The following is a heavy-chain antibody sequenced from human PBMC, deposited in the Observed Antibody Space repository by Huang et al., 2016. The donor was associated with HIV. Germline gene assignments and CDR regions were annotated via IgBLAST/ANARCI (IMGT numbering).Heavy chain of an antibody. V-gene: IGHV3-30*18. J-gene: IGHJ4*02. CDR3: AKDKYLMSTILAYYFDC. CDR1: GFSCSSYG. Sequence: QVQLVESGGGVVQPGRSLRLSCTASGFSCSSYGMHWVRQAPGKGLEWVAVVSFDGSTKYSAESGKGRFTISRDNSKNTLYLQMNSLTVEDTAVYYCAKDKYLMSTILAYYFDCWGQGTLVTVSS. CDR2: VSFDGSTK. D-gene: IGHD3-3*01.